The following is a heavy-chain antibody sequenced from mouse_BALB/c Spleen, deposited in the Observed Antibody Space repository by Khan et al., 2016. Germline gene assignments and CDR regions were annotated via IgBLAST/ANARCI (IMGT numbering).Heavy chain of an antibody. V-gene: IGHV2-9*02. CDR3: ARDDQDFDAWFAS. CDR1: GFSLTNSG. CDR2: IWAGGST. Sequence: QVQLKQSGPGLVAPSQSLSITCTVSGFSLTNSGVHWVRQPPRKGLDWLGVIWAGGSTDYTSALMSRLSINRDTTQNQVFLKMNSLQTDDTAMYYCARDDQDFDAWFASWGHGTLVTVSA. J-gene: IGHJ3*01.